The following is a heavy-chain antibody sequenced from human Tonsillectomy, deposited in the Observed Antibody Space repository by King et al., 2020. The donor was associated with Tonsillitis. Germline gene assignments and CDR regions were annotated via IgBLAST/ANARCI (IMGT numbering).Heavy chain of an antibody. CDR2: ISSNGGST. Sequence: VQLVESGGGLVKPGGSLRLSCSASGFTFSGYAMHWVRQAPGKGLEYVAAISSNGGSTHHADSVKGRFTISRDNSKSTLYLQMTSLRAEDTAVYYCVKSRAGLANSYPAWGQGTLVTVSS. J-gene: IGHJ5*02. CDR1: GFTFSGYA. V-gene: IGHV3-64D*06. CDR3: VKSRAGLANSYPA. D-gene: IGHD5-18*01.